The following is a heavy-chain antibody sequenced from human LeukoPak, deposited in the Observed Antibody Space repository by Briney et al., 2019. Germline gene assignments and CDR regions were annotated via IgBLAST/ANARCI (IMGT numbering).Heavy chain of an antibody. D-gene: IGHD6-19*01. CDR2: ISGSGGST. Sequence: GGSLRLSCAASGFTFSSYAMSWVRQAPGKGLEWVSAISGSGGSTYYADSVKGRFTISRDNSKNTLYLQMNSLRAEDTAVYYCAKDLYYSSGWYNYFDYWGQGTLVTVSS. CDR1: GFTFSSYA. J-gene: IGHJ4*02. CDR3: AKDLYYSSGWYNYFDY. V-gene: IGHV3-23*01.